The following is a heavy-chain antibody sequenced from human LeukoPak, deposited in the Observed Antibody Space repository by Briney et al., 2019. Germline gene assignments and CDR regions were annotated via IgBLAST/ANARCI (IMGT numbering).Heavy chain of an antibody. J-gene: IGHJ6*03. CDR1: GYTFTSYY. V-gene: IGHV1-46*01. Sequence: ASVKVSCKASGYTFTSYYMHWVRQAPGQGLEWMGIINPSGGSTSYAQKFQGRVSMTRDMSTSTVYMELSSLRSEDTAVYYCARDAADSSSSGYYYYMDVWGKGTTVTVSS. D-gene: IGHD6-6*01. CDR3: ARDAADSSSSGYYYYMDV. CDR2: INPSGGST.